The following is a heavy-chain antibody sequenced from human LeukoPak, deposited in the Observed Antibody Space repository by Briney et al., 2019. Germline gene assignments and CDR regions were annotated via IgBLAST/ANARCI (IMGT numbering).Heavy chain of an antibody. CDR1: GFTFSSYG. CDR2: IWYDGSNK. D-gene: IGHD5-12*01. J-gene: IGHJ4*02. CDR3: AKDTSGYDFGFDY. V-gene: IGHV3-33*06. Sequence: PGRSLRLSCAASGFTFSSYGMHWVRQAPGRGLEWVAVIWYDGSNKYYADSVKGRFTISRDNSKNTLYLQMNSLRAEDTAVYYCAKDTSGYDFGFDYWGQGTLVTVSS.